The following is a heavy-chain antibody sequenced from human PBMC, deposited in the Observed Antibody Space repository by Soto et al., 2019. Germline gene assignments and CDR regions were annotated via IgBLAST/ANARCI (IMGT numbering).Heavy chain of an antibody. V-gene: IGHV4-59*08. Sequence: SETLSLSCTVSGGSISSYYWSWIRQPPGKGLEWIGYIYYSGSTNYNPSLKSRVTISVDTSMNQFSLKLNSMTAADMAVYYCACHYYGSASTYFDSRAQRTPVPVSS. J-gene: IGHJ4*02. CDR2: IYYSGST. CDR3: ACHYYGSASTYFDS. D-gene: IGHD3-10*01. CDR1: GGSISSYY.